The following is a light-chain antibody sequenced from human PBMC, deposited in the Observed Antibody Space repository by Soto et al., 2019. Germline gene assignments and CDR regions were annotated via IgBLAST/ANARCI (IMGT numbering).Light chain of an antibody. V-gene: IGKV1-5*03. CDR3: QQYNRYSPWT. J-gene: IGKJ1*01. Sequence: DIQMTQSPSTLSASVGDRVTITCRASQSISSWLAWYQQKPGKAPKLLIQKASSLESAVPSRFSGSGSGTEFTLTISSLQPDDFATYYCQQYNRYSPWTFGQGTKVEIK. CDR2: KAS. CDR1: QSISSW.